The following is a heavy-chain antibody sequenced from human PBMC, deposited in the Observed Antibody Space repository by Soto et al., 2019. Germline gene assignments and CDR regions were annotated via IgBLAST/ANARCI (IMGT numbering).Heavy chain of an antibody. D-gene: IGHD5-12*01. CDR3: GREQMAGGYNYFGFDY. CDR2: ISSSGSTI. Sequence: ESGGGLVKPGGSLRLSCAASGFTFSDYYMSWIRQAPGKGLEWVSYISSSGSTIYYADSVKGRFTISRDNAKNSLYLQMNSLRAEDTAVYYCGREQMAGGYNYFGFDYWGQGTLVTVSS. V-gene: IGHV3-11*01. CDR1: GFTFSDYY. J-gene: IGHJ4*02.